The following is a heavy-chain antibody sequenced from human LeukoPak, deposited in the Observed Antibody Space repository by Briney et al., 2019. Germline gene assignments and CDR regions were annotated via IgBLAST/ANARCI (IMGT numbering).Heavy chain of an antibody. J-gene: IGHJ4*02. CDR3: AAPILGYCSSTNCYAEYYFDY. CDR1: GGTFSSYA. Sequence: GASVKVSCKASGGTFSSYAISWVRQAPGQGLEWMGGIIPIFGTANYAQKFQGRVTITADESTSTAYMELSSLRSEDTAVYYCAAPILGYCSSTNCYAEYYFDYWGQGTLVTVSS. CDR2: IIPIFGTA. D-gene: IGHD2-2*01. V-gene: IGHV1-69*13.